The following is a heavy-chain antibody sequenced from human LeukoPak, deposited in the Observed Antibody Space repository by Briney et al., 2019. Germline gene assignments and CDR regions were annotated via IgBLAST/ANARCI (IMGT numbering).Heavy chain of an antibody. D-gene: IGHD5-18*01. CDR2: INHSGST. CDR3: ARVRGYSYGTPDN. V-gene: IGHV4-34*01. J-gene: IGHJ4*02. CDR1: GGSFSGYY. Sequence: SETLSLTCAVYGGSFSGYYWSWIRQPPGKGLEWIGEINHSGSTNYNPSLKSRVTISVDTSKNQFSLKLSSVTAADTAVYYCARVRGYSYGTPDNWGQGTLVTVSS.